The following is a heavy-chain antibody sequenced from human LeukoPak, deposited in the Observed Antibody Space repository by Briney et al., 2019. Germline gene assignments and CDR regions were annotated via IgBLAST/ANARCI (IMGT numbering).Heavy chain of an antibody. D-gene: IGHD3-10*01. CDR1: GFTFSTYA. CDR2: ISGSDDGT. CDR3: ARVRGGGFRTADY. Sequence: PGGSLRLSCAASGFTFSTYAMSWVRQIPGKGLEWVSAISGSDDGTYYADSVKGRFTISRDNSKNTVFLQMNSLTSYDTGVYFCARVRGGGFRTADYWGQGTQVTVSS. J-gene: IGHJ4*02. V-gene: IGHV3-23*01.